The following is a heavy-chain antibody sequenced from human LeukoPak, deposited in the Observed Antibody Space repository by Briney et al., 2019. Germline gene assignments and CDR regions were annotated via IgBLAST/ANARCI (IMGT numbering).Heavy chain of an antibody. CDR3: ARWGRYFDLPYYFDY. V-gene: IGHV1-3*01. CDR1: GYTFTSYA. Sequence: ASVKVSCKASGYTFTSYAMHWVRQAPGQRLEWMGWINAGNGNTKYSQEFQGRVTITRDTSASTAYMELSSLRSEDTAVYYCARWGRYFDLPYYFDYWGQGTLVTVSS. CDR2: INAGNGNT. D-gene: IGHD3-9*01. J-gene: IGHJ4*02.